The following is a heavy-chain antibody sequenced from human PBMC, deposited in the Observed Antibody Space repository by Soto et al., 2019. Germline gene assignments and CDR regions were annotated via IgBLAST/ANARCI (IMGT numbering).Heavy chain of an antibody. D-gene: IGHD6-19*01. CDR1: GFTFSSYA. Sequence: EVQLLESGGGLVQPGGSLRLSCAASGFTFSSYAMTWVRQAPGKGLAWVSRISDGGTSTYYADSVKGRFTISRDNSKNTLYLQMNSLRAEDTAVYYCAKGWYAFDYWGQGTLVTVSS. J-gene: IGHJ4*02. CDR3: AKGWYAFDY. CDR2: ISDGGTST. V-gene: IGHV3-23*01.